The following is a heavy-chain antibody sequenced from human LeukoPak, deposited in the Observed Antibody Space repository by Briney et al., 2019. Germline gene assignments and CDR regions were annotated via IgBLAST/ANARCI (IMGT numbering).Heavy chain of an antibody. CDR1: GGSISSYY. D-gene: IGHD3-10*01. V-gene: IGHV4-4*07. Sequence: SETLSLTCTVSGGSISSYYWSWIRQLAGKGLEWTGRFYTSESSNYNPSLKSRVTMSVDTSKNQFSLKLSSVTAADTAVYYCARDSGWFGDLLSKDAFDIWGQGTMVTVSS. CDR3: ARDSGWFGDLLSKDAFDI. J-gene: IGHJ3*02. CDR2: FYTSESS.